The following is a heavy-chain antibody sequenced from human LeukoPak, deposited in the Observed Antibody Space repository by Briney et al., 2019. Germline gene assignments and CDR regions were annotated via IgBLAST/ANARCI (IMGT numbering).Heavy chain of an antibody. V-gene: IGHV3-7*05. CDR3: ARDLHYYVAMDV. CDR1: GFTFSRYW. D-gene: IGHD3-10*02. Sequence: PGGSLRLSCVASGFTFSRYWMSWVRQAPGRGLEWVANIKQDGSEKYYFVDSVKGRFTISRDNAKNSLYLEMNSLRAEDTALYYCARDLHYYVAMDVWGQGTTVTVSS. J-gene: IGHJ6*02. CDR2: IKQDGSEK.